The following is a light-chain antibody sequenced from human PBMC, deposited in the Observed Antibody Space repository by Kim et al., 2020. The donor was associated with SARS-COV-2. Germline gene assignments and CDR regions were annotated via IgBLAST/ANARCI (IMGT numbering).Light chain of an antibody. J-gene: IGKJ1*01. CDR1: QSLTTSH. Sequence: SLSPGEGATLSCRASQSLTTSHLAWYQQKPGQAPRLLISGASSRATGIPDRFSGSGSGTDFTLTVSRLEPDDFAVYYCQQYERSRTFGQGTKLEIK. CDR3: QQYERSRT. CDR2: GAS. V-gene: IGKV3-20*01.